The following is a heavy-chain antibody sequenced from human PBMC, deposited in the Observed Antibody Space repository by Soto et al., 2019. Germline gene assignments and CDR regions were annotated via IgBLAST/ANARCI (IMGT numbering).Heavy chain of an antibody. Sequence: QPWGSLRISGAASGLVFRDYGVHWVRQAPGKGLEWVALITNDGNNEYYRESVKGRFSISRGRSTNTVDLLMNSLRPEDTGVYYCAKEGPGGGRHFYYAMDVWGQGSRVTVSS. CDR3: AKEGPGGGRHFYYAMDV. CDR1: GLVFRDYG. V-gene: IGHV3-30*02. D-gene: IGHD1-26*01. J-gene: IGHJ6*02. CDR2: ITNDGNNE.